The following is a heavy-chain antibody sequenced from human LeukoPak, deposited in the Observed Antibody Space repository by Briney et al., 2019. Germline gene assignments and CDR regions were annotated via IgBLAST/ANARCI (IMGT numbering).Heavy chain of an antibody. V-gene: IGHV3-33*08. J-gene: IGHJ6*02. CDR3: ARGDYYYGMDV. Sequence: PTGRSLRLSCAASGFTFSSYAMHWVRQAPGKGLEWVAVIWYDGSNKYYADSVKGRFTISRDNSKNTLYLQMNSLRAEDTAVYYCARGDYYYGMDVWGQGTTVTVSS. CDR1: GFTFSSYA. CDR2: IWYDGSNK.